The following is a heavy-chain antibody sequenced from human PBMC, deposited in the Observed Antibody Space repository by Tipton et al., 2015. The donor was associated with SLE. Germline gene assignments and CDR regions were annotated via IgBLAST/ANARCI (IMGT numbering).Heavy chain of an antibody. Sequence: QSGAEVKKPGSSVKVSCKASGGTFNNYAITWVRQAPGQGLEWMGRIIPIFGTANYAQKFQGRVTITADESTSTAYMELSSLRSEDTAVYYCASQGYCSGGSCPDFDYWGQGTLVTVSS. CDR2: IIPIFGTA. CDR3: ASQGYCSGGSCPDFDY. CDR1: GGTFNNYA. V-gene: IGHV1-69*15. D-gene: IGHD2-15*01. J-gene: IGHJ4*02.